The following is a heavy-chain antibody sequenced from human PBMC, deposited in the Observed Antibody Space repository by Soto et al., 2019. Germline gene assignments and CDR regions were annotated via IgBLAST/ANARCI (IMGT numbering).Heavy chain of an antibody. J-gene: IGHJ4*02. CDR3: AKDDFTDRGDDYFDY. V-gene: IGHV3-23*01. D-gene: IGHD2-21*02. CDR2: IGASGDIT. CDR1: GFSFTNFA. Sequence: GVVRLSCEASGFSFTNFARSWVRQAPGKGLEWVAGIGASGDITWYADSVKGRLSISRDNSKNTLYLQLNSLGFEDTAVYYCAKDDFTDRGDDYFDYWGPGTLVTLSA.